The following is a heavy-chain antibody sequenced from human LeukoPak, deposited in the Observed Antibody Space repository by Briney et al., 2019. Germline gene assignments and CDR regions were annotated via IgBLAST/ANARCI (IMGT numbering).Heavy chain of an antibody. CDR1: GFTFTFSSYG. V-gene: IGHV3-30*18. Sequence: AGGSLRLSCAASGFTFTFSSYGMHWVRQAPGKGLEWVAFISYDGSNKYYADSVKGRFTISRDNSKNTLDLQMNSLRTDDTAVYYCAKAYSLTTIVTPAFDFWGQGTLVTVSS. D-gene: IGHD4-23*01. CDR3: AKAYSLTTIVTPAFDF. J-gene: IGHJ4*02. CDR2: ISYDGSNK.